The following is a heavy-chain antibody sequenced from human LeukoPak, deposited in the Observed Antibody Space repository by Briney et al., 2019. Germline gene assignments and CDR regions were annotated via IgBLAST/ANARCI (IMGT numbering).Heavy chain of an antibody. J-gene: IGHJ6*03. D-gene: IGHD6-6*01. V-gene: IGHV4-59*01. CDR2: IYYGGST. CDR3: ARDKRYIAARKLDYYYYLDV. CDR1: GGSINNDY. Sequence: SETLSLTCTVSGGSINNDYWSWIRQPPGKGLEWIGYIYYGGSTNYNPSLTSRVTISVDTSKNQFSLKLSSVTAADTAIYYCARDKRYIAARKLDYYYYLDVWGKGTTVTVSS.